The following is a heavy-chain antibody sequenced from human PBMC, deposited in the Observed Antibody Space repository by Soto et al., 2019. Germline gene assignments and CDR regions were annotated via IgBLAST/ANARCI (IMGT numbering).Heavy chain of an antibody. D-gene: IGHD1-1*01. V-gene: IGHV3-74*01. CDR2: INSDGSST. J-gene: IGHJ4*02. Sequence: PGGSLRLSCAASGFTFSTYWMHCVRQVPGKGLVWVSRINSDGSSTSYADSVKGRFTISRDNAQNTLYLQMNSLSDEDTAVYYCARDFRYNCDYWGQGTLVTVSS. CDR3: ARDFRYNCDY. CDR1: GFTFSTYW.